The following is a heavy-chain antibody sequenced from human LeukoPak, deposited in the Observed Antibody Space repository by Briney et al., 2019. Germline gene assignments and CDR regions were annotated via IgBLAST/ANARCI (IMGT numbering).Heavy chain of an antibody. D-gene: IGHD1-26*01. CDR3: ARDRWELPRFDY. CDR1: GYTFTGYY. J-gene: IGHJ4*02. CDR2: INPNSSGT. Sequence: ASVKVCCKASGYTFTGYYMHWVRQAPGQGLEWMGWINPNSSGTNYAQKFQGRVPMTRDTSISTAYMELSRLRSDDTAVYYCARDRWELPRFDYWGQGTLVTVSS. V-gene: IGHV1-2*02.